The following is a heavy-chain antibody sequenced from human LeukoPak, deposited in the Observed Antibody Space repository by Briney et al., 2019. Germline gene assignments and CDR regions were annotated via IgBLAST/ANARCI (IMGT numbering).Heavy chain of an antibody. CDR3: AKVSSGSYYDYYYMDV. CDR1: GFTFSSYG. Sequence: GGSLRLSCAASGFTFSSYGMHWVRQAPGKGLEWVAFIRYDGSNKYYADSVKGRFTISRDNSKNTLYLQMNSLRAEDTAVYYCAKVSSGSYYDYYYMDVWGKGTTVTISS. CDR2: IRYDGSNK. V-gene: IGHV3-30*02. D-gene: IGHD1-26*01. J-gene: IGHJ6*03.